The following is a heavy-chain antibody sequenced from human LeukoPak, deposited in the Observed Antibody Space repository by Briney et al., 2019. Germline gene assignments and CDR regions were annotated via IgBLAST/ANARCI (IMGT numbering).Heavy chain of an antibody. J-gene: IGHJ4*02. Sequence: ASVKVSRKASGYTFTSYYMHWVRQAPGQGLEWMGIINPSGGSTSYAQKFQGRVTITADESTSTAYMELSSLRSEDTAVYYCARTGRVLATIYYFDYWGQGTLVTVSS. V-gene: IGHV1-46*01. CDR1: GYTFTSYY. CDR2: INPSGGST. D-gene: IGHD5-24*01. CDR3: ARTGRVLATIYYFDY.